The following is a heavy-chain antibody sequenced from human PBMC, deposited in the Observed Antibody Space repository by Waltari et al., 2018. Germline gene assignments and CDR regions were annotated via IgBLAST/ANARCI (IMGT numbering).Heavy chain of an antibody. J-gene: IGHJ6*03. V-gene: IGHV3-21*01. CDR3: AREAPNYYYYMDV. CDR1: GLTFSSYS. CDR2: IGDNDSSI. Sequence: EVQLVESGGGLVKPGGRLRLSCAASGLTFSSYSMNWVRQAPGKGLKWVASIGDNDSSIYYADSIKGRFTVSRDNARSSLFLQMNSLRADDTALYFCAREAPNYYYYMDVWGKGTTVTVSS.